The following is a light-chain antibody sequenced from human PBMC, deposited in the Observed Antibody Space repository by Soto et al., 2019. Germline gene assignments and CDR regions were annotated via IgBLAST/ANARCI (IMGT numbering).Light chain of an antibody. J-gene: IGKJ1*01. CDR1: QSVSSN. Sequence: SPSAVSVSRGERATLSCRPSQSVSSNLAWYQQKPGQAPRLLIYGASTRATGIPARFSGSGSGTEFTLTISSLQSEDFAVYYCQQYNNWPPWTFGQRTKVDIK. CDR3: QQYNNWPPWT. CDR2: GAS. V-gene: IGKV3-15*01.